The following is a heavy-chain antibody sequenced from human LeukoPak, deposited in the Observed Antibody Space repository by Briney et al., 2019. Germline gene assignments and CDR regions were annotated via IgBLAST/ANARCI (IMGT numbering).Heavy chain of an antibody. Sequence: ASVKVPCKASGYTFTSYGISWVRQAPGQGLEWMGWISAYNGNTNYAQKLQGRVTMTTDTSTSTAYMELRSLRSDDTAVYYCATTNSGSYSAGGYFDYWGQGTLVTVSS. D-gene: IGHD1-26*01. CDR2: ISAYNGNT. CDR3: ATTNSGSYSAGGYFDY. J-gene: IGHJ4*02. V-gene: IGHV1-18*01. CDR1: GYTFTSYG.